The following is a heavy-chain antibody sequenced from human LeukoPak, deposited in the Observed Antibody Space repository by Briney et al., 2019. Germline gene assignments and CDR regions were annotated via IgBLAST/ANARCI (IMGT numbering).Heavy chain of an antibody. CDR3: AKNLWDTGTFGY. D-gene: IGHD5-18*01. CDR2: MNPNSGNT. CDR1: GYSFTTYD. J-gene: IGHJ4*02. Sequence: ASVKVSCKASGYSFTTYDINWVRQATGQGLEWMGWMNPNSGNTGYAQRFQGRVTMTRDISISTAYMELNSLTSEDTAVYYCAKNLWDTGTFGYWGQGTLVTVSS. V-gene: IGHV1-8*01.